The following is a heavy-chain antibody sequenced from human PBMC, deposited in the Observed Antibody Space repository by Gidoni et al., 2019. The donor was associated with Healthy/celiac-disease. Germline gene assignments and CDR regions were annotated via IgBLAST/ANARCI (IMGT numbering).Heavy chain of an antibody. J-gene: IGHJ4*02. V-gene: IGHV1-46*03. CDR3: AREGRPDPTFDY. CDR2: INPSGGST. CDR1: GYTCTSYY. D-gene: IGHD3-10*01. Sequence: QVQLVQSGAEVKKPGAAVKVSCKASGYTCTSYYMHWVRQAPGQGLEWLGIINPSGGSTSYAQTFQGRVTMTRDTSTRTVYMAVSSLRSEDTAVYYCAREGRPDPTFDYWGQGTLVTVSS.